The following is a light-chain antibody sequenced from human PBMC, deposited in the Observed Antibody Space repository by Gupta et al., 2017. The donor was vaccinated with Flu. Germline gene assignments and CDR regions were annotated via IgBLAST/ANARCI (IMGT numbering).Light chain of an antibody. CDR1: QSLLHSNGYNY. CDR2: LGS. Sequence: DIVMTQSPLPLPVTPGDPASISCRSSQSLLHSNGYNYLDWYLQKPGQSPQLLIYLGSNRASGVPDRFSGSGSGTDFTLKISRVEAEDVGVYYCMQSLQNQNTFGQGTQLEIK. CDR3: MQSLQNQNT. V-gene: IGKV2-28*01. J-gene: IGKJ5*01.